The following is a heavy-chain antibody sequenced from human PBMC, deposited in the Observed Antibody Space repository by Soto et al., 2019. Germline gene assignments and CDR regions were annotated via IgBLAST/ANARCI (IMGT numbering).Heavy chain of an antibody. CDR2: ISAYNGNT. J-gene: IGHJ6*02. D-gene: IGHD2-2*01. V-gene: IGHV1-18*04. Sequence: ASVKVSCKASGYTFTSYGISWVRHAPGQGLEWMGWISAYNGNTNYAQKLQGRVTMTTDTSTSTAYMELRSLRSDDTAVYYCARGPYCSSTSCYPPFTGHGMDVWGQGTTVTVSS. CDR1: GYTFTSYG. CDR3: ARGPYCSSTSCYPPFTGHGMDV.